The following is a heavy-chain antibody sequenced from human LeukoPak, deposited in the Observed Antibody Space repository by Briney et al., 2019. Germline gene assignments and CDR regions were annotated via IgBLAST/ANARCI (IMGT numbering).Heavy chain of an antibody. CDR2: INAGNGNT. CDR3: ARGVITMVRGVSAFDI. V-gene: IGHV1-3*01. Sequence: GASVKVSCKASGYTFTSYAMHWVRQAPGQRLEWMGWINAGNGNTKYSQKFQGRVTITRDTSASTAYMELSSLRSEDTAVYYCARGVITMVRGVSAFDIWGQGTIVTVSS. D-gene: IGHD3-10*01. J-gene: IGHJ3*02. CDR1: GYTFTSYA.